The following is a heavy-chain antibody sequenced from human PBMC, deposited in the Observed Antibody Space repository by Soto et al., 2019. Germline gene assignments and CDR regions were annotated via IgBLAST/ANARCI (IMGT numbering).Heavy chain of an antibody. Sequence: GASVKVSCKASGYTFINYAMHWVRQAPGQRLEWMGWINGGNGNTKYSQKFQGRVTITRDTSATTAYMELTSLRSEDTAVFYCARTRSFPSYYYYGMDVWGQGTKVTVSS. V-gene: IGHV1-3*01. J-gene: IGHJ6*02. CDR1: GYTFINYA. CDR2: INGGNGNT. CDR3: ARTRSFPSYYYYGMDV.